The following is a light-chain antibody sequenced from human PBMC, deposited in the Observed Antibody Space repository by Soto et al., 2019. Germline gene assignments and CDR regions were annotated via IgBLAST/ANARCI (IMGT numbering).Light chain of an antibody. CDR1: QSVRTN. J-gene: IGKJ4*01. V-gene: IGKV3-15*01. CDR2: GAS. CDR3: QHYNNKRPQLT. Sequence: EVVMTQSPATLSVSPGERATLSCRASQSVRTNYLAWYQQKRGQAPWLLIYGASTRATGIPDRFSGSGSGTEFTLTISSLQSEDFAVYYCQHYNNKRPQLTFGGGTKVDIK.